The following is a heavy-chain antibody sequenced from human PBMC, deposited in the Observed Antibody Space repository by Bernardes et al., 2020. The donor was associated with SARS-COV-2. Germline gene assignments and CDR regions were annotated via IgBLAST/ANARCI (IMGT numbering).Heavy chain of an antibody. CDR1: GFTFSSYG. J-gene: IGHJ4*02. V-gene: IGHV3-33*08. CDR2: IWYDGSNK. Sequence: GGSLILSCAASGFTFSSYGMHWVRQAPGQGLEWVAVIWYDGSNKYYADSVKGRFTISRDNSKNTLYLQMNSLRAEDTAVYYCARESYGDYVSYFAYWGQGTLVTVSS. CDR3: ARESYGDYVSYFAY. D-gene: IGHD4-17*01.